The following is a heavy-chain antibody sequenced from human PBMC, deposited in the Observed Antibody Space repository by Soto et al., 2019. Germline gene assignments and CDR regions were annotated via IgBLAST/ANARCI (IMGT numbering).Heavy chain of an antibody. CDR3: TRGDMALNDY. V-gene: IGHV3-21*03. CDR2: ISSSSSYI. CDR1: GFTFSSYS. Sequence: GGSLRLSCAASGFTFSSYSMNWVRQAPGKGLEWVSSISSSSSYIYYADSVKGRFTISRDDSKSIAYLQMNSLKTEDTAVYYCTRGDMALNDYWGQGTLVTVSS. J-gene: IGHJ4*02. D-gene: IGHD2-15*01.